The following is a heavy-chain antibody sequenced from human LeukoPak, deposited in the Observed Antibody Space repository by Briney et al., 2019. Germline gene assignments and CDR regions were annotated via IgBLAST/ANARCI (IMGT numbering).Heavy chain of an antibody. J-gene: IGHJ4*02. CDR2: ISSTSSTM. CDR1: GFTFSSYS. Sequence: PRGSLRLSCAASGFTFSSYSMNWVRQAPGKGLEWVSYISSTSSTMYYAGSVKGRFTISRDNAKNSLYLQMSSLRDEDTAVYYCAATVTTESDYWGQGTLATVSS. CDR3: AATVTTESDY. V-gene: IGHV3-48*02. D-gene: IGHD4-17*01.